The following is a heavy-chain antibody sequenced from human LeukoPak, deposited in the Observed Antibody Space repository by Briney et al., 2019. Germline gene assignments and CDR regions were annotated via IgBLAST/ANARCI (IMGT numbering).Heavy chain of an antibody. CDR3: ARGGGLDV. CDR2: INHNGNVN. Sequence: GGSLRLSCAASGFDFSSYGMHWVRQAPGKGLEWVASINHNGNVNYYVDSVKGRFTISRDNAKNSLYLQMSNLKAEDTAVYFCARGGGLDVWGQGATVTVSS. J-gene: IGHJ6*02. D-gene: IGHD3-16*01. V-gene: IGHV3-7*03. CDR1: GFDFSSYG.